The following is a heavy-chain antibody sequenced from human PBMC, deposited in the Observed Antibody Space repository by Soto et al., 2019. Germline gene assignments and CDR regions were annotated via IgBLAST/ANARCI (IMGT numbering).Heavy chain of an antibody. J-gene: IGHJ4*02. CDR2: IIPMFGTP. Sequence: QVQLVQSGAEVKKPGSSVKVSCKASGDAFTNYIFDWVRQAPGQGLEWMGGIIPMFGTPKYAETFQDRVTISADVSTGTAYLDLTSLRFDDTAVYYGARGREQPPVGLYFDSWGQGTRVTVSS. D-gene: IGHD1-26*01. V-gene: IGHV1-69*01. CDR3: ARGREQPPVGLYFDS. CDR1: GDAFTNYI.